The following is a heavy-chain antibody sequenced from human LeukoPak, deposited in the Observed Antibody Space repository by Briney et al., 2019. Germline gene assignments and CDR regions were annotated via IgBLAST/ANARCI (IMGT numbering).Heavy chain of an antibody. CDR3: ARGLYYYDSSGYYPHGNDY. Sequence: ASVKVSCKASGYTFTSYYMHWVRQAPGQGLEWMGWISAYNGNTNYAQKLQGRVTMTTDTSTSTAYMELRSLRSDDTAVYYCARGLYYYDSSGYYPHGNDYWGQGTLVTVSS. D-gene: IGHD3-22*01. V-gene: IGHV1-18*04. CDR2: ISAYNGNT. J-gene: IGHJ4*02. CDR1: GYTFTSYY.